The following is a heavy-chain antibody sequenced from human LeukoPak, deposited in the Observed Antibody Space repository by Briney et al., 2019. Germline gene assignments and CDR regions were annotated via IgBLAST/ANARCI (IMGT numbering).Heavy chain of an antibody. CDR1: GFTFSSYA. J-gene: IGHJ4*02. CDR2: ISGSSATT. Sequence: GGSLRLSCAASGFTFSSYAMSWVRQAPGKGLEWVSAISGSSATTYYADSVKGRFTISRDNSNNTLYLQMNSLRAEDTAVYYCAKSVSSGDYDSTGYSFGYWGQGTLVTVSS. V-gene: IGHV3-23*01. CDR3: AKSVSSGDYDSTGYSFGY. D-gene: IGHD3-22*01.